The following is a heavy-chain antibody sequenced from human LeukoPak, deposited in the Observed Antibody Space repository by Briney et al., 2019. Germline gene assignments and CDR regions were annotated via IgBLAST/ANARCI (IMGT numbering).Heavy chain of an antibody. CDR2: IKQDGSGT. Sequence: GGSLRLSCAASGFSFSGYWMSWFRQAPGKGLEWVANIKQDGSGTYYVDSVKGRFTISRDNANNSLFLQMNSLRAEDTAVYYCARVIGRTYYYWGQGTLVTVSS. CDR3: ARVIGRTYYY. J-gene: IGHJ4*02. CDR1: GFSFSGYW. V-gene: IGHV3-7*01. D-gene: IGHD1-26*01.